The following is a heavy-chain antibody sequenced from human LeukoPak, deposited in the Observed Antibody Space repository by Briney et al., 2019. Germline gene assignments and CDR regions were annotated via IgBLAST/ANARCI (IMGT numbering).Heavy chain of an antibody. J-gene: IGHJ4*02. V-gene: IGHV3-30*03. Sequence: GRSLRLSCAASGFTFSPYGMYWVRQAPGKGLEWVALISYDGNDKYYADSVKGRFTISRDNAKNTLYLQMNSLRVEDTAVYFCVAYNWNALDYWGQGTLVTVSS. D-gene: IGHD1-20*01. CDR2: ISYDGNDK. CDR1: GFTFSPYG. CDR3: VAYNWNALDY.